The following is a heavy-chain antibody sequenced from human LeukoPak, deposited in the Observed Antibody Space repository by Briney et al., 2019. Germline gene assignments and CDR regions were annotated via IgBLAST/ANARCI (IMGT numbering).Heavy chain of an antibody. CDR1: GGSFSGYY. D-gene: IGHD1-26*01. CDR3: ARGGWASTYYYYYGMDV. Sequence: SETLSLTCAVCGGSFSGYYWSWIRQPPGKGLEWIGEINHSGSTNYNPSLKSRVTISVDTSKNQFSLKLSSVTAADTAVYYCARGGWASTYYYYYGMDVWGQGTTVTVS. J-gene: IGHJ6*02. V-gene: IGHV4-34*01. CDR2: INHSGST.